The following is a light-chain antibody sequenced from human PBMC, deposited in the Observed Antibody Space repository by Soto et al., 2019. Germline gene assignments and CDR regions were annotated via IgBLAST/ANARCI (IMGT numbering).Light chain of an antibody. Sequence: QAVVTQEPSLTVSPGGTVTLTCGSSTGAVTSGHYPYWFQQKPGQGPRTLIYDTTNKHSWTPARFSGSLLGGKAALTLSGAQPEDEAEYYCLLSDSGAVVFGGGTKLTVL. CDR2: DTT. CDR3: LLSDSGAVV. CDR1: TGAVTSGHY. V-gene: IGLV7-46*01. J-gene: IGLJ2*01.